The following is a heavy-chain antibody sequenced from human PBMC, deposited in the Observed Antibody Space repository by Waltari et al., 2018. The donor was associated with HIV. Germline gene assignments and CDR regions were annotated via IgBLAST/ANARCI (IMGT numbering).Heavy chain of an antibody. D-gene: IGHD6-6*01. Sequence: QVQLQESGPGLVEPSETLSLTCAVSGGSISTYNWWSGVRQPPGKGLEWIGEIYHAGTSNYNKSLKSRVTISIDKSKNQFSLELRSVTAADTAVYYCVKVLSEGKGSSWLDPWGQGTLVTVSS. V-gene: IGHV4-4*02. CDR3: VKVLSEGKGSSWLDP. J-gene: IGHJ5*02. CDR2: IYHAGTS. CDR1: GGSISTYNW.